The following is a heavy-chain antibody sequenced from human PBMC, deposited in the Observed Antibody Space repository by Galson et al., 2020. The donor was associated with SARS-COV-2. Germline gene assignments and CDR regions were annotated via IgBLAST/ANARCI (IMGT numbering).Heavy chain of an antibody. CDR2: FDPEDGET. CDR3: ATGTPFGLFNWFDP. V-gene: IGHV1-24*01. J-gene: IGHJ5*02. D-gene: IGHD3-3*01. Sequence: ASVKVSCKVSGYTLTELSMHWVRQAPGKGLEWMGGFDPEDGETTYAQKFQGRVTMTEDTSTDTAYMELSSLRSEDTAVYYCATGTPFGLFNWFDPWGQGTLVAVSS. CDR1: GYTLTELS.